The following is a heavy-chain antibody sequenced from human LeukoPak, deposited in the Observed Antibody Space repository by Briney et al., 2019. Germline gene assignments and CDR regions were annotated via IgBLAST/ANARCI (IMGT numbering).Heavy chain of an antibody. D-gene: IGHD3-10*01. CDR1: GGTFSSYA. J-gene: IGHJ6*02. CDR2: IIPIFDTA. Sequence: ASVKVSCKASGGTFSSYAISWVRQAPGQELEWMGGIIPIFDTANYAQKFQGRVTITADESTSTAYMELSSLRSEDTAVYYCARDRGYYGSGSYYYYGMDVWGQGTTVTVSS. CDR3: ARDRGYYGSGSYYYYGMDV. V-gene: IGHV1-69*13.